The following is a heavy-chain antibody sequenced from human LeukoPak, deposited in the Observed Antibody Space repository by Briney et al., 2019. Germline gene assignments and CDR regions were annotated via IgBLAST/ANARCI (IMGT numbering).Heavy chain of an antibody. CDR2: IYYSGST. D-gene: IGHD6-6*01. Sequence: PSETLSLTCSVSGDSISSSSSYWGWIRQPPGKGLEWIGSIYYSGSTYYNTSLNSRLTISADTSKNQFSLTLTSVTAADTAVYYCARDRSVGVLPAPPFDFWGQGTLVTVSS. CDR1: GDSISSSSSY. V-gene: IGHV4-39*07. J-gene: IGHJ4*02. CDR3: ARDRSVGVLPAPPFDF.